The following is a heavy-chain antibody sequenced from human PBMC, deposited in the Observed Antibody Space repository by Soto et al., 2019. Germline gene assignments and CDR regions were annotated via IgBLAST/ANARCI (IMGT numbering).Heavy chain of an antibody. CDR2: IYHSGST. CDR1: GGSISSSNW. V-gene: IGHV4-4*02. CDR3: ARRLLGYCSGGSCYSSIYFDY. Sequence: SETLSLTCAVSGGSISSSNWWSWVRQPPGKGLEWIGEIYHSGSTNYNPSLKSRVTISVDKSKNQFSLKLSSVTAADTAVYYCARRLLGYCSGGSCYSSIYFDYWGQGTLVTVSS. J-gene: IGHJ4*02. D-gene: IGHD2-15*01.